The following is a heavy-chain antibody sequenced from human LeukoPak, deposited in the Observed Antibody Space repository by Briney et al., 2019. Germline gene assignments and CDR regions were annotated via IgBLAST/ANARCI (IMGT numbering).Heavy chain of an antibody. CDR1: GFTFSSYA. CDR3: ARDSSEGEWEYYFDY. CDR2: ISYDGSNK. J-gene: IGHJ4*02. V-gene: IGHV3-30*04. Sequence: GGSLRLSCAASGFTFSSYAMHWVRQAPGKGLEWVAVISYDGSNKYYADSVKGRFTISRDNSKNTLYLQMNSLRAEDTAVYYCARDSSEGEWEYYFDYWGQGTLVTVPS. D-gene: IGHD1-26*01.